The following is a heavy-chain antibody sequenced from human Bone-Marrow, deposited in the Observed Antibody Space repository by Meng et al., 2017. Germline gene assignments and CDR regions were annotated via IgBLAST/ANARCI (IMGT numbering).Heavy chain of an antibody. CDR1: GFSLSTSGVA. V-gene: IGHV2-5*02. Sequence: QLTLKESGPTLVKPTQTLTLTCPFSGFSLSTSGVAVHWIRQPPGKALEWLALIYWDDDERYSPSLKSRLTITKGTSENQVVLTMTNMDPLDTATYYCAHSRLLGNWFDPWGQGTLVTVSS. CDR2: IYWDDDE. CDR3: AHSRLLGNWFDP. D-gene: IGHD2-15*01. J-gene: IGHJ5*02.